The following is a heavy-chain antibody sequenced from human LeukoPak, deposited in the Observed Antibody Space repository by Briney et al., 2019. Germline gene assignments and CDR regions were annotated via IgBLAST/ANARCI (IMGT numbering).Heavy chain of an antibody. CDR2: ISGSGGST. Sequence: GGSLRLSCAASGFTFSGYAMSWVRQAPGKGLEWVSAISGSGGSTYYADSVKGRFTISRDNSKNTLYLQMNSLRAEDTAVYYCAKLYDFWSGPPDYWGQGTLVTVSS. D-gene: IGHD3-3*01. V-gene: IGHV3-23*01. CDR1: GFTFSGYA. CDR3: AKLYDFWSGPPDY. J-gene: IGHJ4*02.